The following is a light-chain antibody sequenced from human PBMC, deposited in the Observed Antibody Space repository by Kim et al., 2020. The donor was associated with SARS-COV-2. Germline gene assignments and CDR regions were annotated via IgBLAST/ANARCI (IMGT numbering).Light chain of an antibody. CDR1: QSLLHSNGYNY. V-gene: IGKV2-28*01. CDR3: MQALQTPLT. Sequence: DIVMTQSPLSLPVTPGEPASISCRSSQSLLHSNGYNYLDWYLQKPGQSPQLLIYLGSNRASGVPDRFSGSGSGTDFTLKISRVEAEDVGVYYCMQALQTPLTFGQVTKLDI. J-gene: IGKJ2*01. CDR2: LGS.